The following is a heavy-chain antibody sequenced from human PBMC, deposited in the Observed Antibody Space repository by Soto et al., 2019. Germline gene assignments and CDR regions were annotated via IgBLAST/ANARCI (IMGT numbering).Heavy chain of an antibody. CDR2: IYYSGST. Sequence: PSETLSLTCTVSGGSISSGGYYWSWIRQHPGKGLEWIGYIYYSGSTYYNPSLKSRVTISVDTSKNQFSLKLSSVTAADTAVYYCARDGAGVVPAAVGMDVWGQGTTVTVSS. J-gene: IGHJ6*02. CDR1: GGSISSGGYY. V-gene: IGHV4-31*03. D-gene: IGHD2-2*01. CDR3: ARDGAGVVPAAVGMDV.